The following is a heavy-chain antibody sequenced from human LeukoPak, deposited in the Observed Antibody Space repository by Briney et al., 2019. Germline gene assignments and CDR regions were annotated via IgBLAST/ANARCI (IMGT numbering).Heavy chain of an antibody. Sequence: ASVTVSCKVSGYTLTELSMHWARQAPGKGLEWMGGFDPEDGETIYAQKFQGRVTMTEDTSTDTAYMELSSLRSEDTAVYYCAITPLYYDSSGHDLGIWGQGTMVTVSS. V-gene: IGHV1-24*01. CDR1: GYTLTELS. D-gene: IGHD3-22*01. CDR2: FDPEDGET. CDR3: AITPLYYDSSGHDLGI. J-gene: IGHJ3*02.